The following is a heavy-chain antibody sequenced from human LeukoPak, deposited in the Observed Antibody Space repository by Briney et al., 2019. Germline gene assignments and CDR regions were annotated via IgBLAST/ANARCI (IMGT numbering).Heavy chain of an antibody. CDR2: IAHHGSNK. V-gene: IGHV3-30*02. J-gene: IGHJ4*02. CDR1: GFTFSSCA. Sequence: TGGSLRLSCAASGFTFSSCAIHWVRQGPGKGLEWVAYIAHHGSNKYYADSVKGRFTISRDNSKRTLYLQMNSLRADDTAVYYCAKDGSWSCTDWGQGTLVTVSS. CDR3: AKDGSWSCTD. D-gene: IGHD2-8*02.